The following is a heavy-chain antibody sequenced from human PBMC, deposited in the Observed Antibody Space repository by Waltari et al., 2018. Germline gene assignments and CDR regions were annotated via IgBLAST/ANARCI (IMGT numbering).Heavy chain of an antibody. CDR2: IIPIFGTA. CDR1: GGIFSSYA. J-gene: IGHJ6*02. Sequence: QVQLVQSGAEVKKPGSSVQVSCKASGGIFSSYAISWVRQAPGQGLEWMVGIIPIFGTANYAQKFQGRVTITADESTSTAYMELSSLRSEDTAVYYCARNIVVVPAAIRYYGMDVWGQGTTVTVSS. D-gene: IGHD2-2*01. CDR3: ARNIVVVPAAIRYYGMDV. V-gene: IGHV1-69*01.